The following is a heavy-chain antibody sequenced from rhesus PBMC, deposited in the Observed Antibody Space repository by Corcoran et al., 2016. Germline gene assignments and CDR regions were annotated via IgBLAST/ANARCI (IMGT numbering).Heavy chain of an antibody. CDR3: ARDQGGYSYGYFDC. CDR2: ISGSSGSN. V-gene: IGHV4-65*01. D-gene: IGHD5-36*01. J-gene: IGHJ4*01. CDR1: GDSVSSSNW. Sequence: QVQLQESGPGLVKPSETLSLTCAVSGDSVSSSNWWSWIRQPPGKGLEWIGYISGSSGSNYYNPSLKSRVTISTDTSKNQFSLKLSSVTAADSAVYYCARDQGGYSYGYFDCWGQGVLVTVSS.